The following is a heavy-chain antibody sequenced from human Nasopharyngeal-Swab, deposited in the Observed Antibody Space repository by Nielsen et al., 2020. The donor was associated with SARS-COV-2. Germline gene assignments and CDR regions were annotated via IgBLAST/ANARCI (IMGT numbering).Heavy chain of an antibody. CDR3: ASFWSGYYTPDY. CDR2: ISSSSSYI. CDR1: GFTFSSYS. D-gene: IGHD3-3*01. V-gene: IGHV3-21*01. J-gene: IGHJ4*02. Sequence: GESLKISCAASGFTFSSYSMNWVRQAPGKGLEWVSSISSSSSYIYYADSVKGRFTISRDNAKNSLYLQMNSLRAEDTAVYYCASFWSGYYTPDYWGQGTLVTVSS.